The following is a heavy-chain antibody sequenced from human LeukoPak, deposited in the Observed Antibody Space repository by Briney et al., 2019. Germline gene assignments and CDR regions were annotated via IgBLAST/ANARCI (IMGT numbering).Heavy chain of an antibody. CDR1: GGSISSYY. CDR3: ASVAYSSSSVFDY. CDR2: IYSSGTT. D-gene: IGHD6-6*01. Sequence: SETLSLTCTVSGGSISSYYWSWIRQPAGKGLEWIGRIYSSGTTNYNPSLKSRVTISVDTSKNQFSLKLSSVTAADTAVYYCASVAYSSSSVFDYWGQGTLVTVSS. J-gene: IGHJ4*02. V-gene: IGHV4-4*07.